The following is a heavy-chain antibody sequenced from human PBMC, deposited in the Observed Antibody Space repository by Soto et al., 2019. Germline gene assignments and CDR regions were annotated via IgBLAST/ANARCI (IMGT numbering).Heavy chain of an antibody. J-gene: IGHJ5*02. D-gene: IGHD5-18*01. Sequence: SVTLSCATSGGTFSSYPISWVRQAPGQGLEWMGGIIPIFGTANYAQKFQGRVTITADESTSTAYMELSSLRSEDTAVYYCAREGRGYSYMYNWFDPWGQGTRVTVSA. CDR1: GGTFSSYP. CDR2: IIPIFGTA. CDR3: AREGRGYSYMYNWFDP. V-gene: IGHV1-69*13.